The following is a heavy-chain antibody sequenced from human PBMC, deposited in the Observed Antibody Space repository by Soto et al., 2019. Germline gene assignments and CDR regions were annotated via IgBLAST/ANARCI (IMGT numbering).Heavy chain of an antibody. D-gene: IGHD6-13*01. J-gene: IGHJ4*02. CDR3: ARSIAAATAYVY. CDR1: GGSISSGGYY. V-gene: IGHV4-31*03. CDR2: IYYSGST. Sequence: SETLSLTCTVSGGSISSGGYYWSWIRQHPGKGLEWIGYIYYSGSTYYNPSLKSRVTISVDTSKNQFSLKLSSVTAADTAVYYCARSIAAATAYVYWGQGTLVTVSS.